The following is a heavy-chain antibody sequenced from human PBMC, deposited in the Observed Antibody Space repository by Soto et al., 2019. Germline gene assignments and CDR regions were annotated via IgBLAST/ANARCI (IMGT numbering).Heavy chain of an antibody. V-gene: IGHV4-59*01. CDR1: GGSISSYY. J-gene: IGHJ6*02. CDR3: ARELGYCSGGSCYSADYYYYGMDV. Sequence: SETLSLTCTVSGGSISSYYWSWIRQPPGKGLEWIGYIYYSGSTNYNPSLKSRVTISVDTSKNQFSLKLSSVTAADTAVYYCARELGYCSGGSCYSADYYYYGMDVWGQGTTVTVSS. CDR2: IYYSGST. D-gene: IGHD2-15*01.